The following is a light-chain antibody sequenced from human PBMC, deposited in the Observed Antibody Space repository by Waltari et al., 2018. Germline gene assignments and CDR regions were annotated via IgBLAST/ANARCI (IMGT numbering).Light chain of an antibody. J-gene: IGLJ2*01. Sequence: QSALTQPPSASGSPGQSVTISCTGTSSDVGGYNYLSWYQQHPGKAPKLMIYEVSQRPSGVPDRFSGSKSGDTASLTVSGLQAEDEADYYCSSFAGTNNFVVFGGGTKLTV. CDR1: SSDVGGYNY. CDR3: SSFAGTNNFVV. CDR2: EVS. V-gene: IGLV2-8*01.